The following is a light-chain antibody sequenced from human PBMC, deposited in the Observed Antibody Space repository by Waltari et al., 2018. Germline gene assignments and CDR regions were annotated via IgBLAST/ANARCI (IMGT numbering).Light chain of an antibody. CDR2: YAA. CDR1: QSIGSR. J-gene: IGKJ2*01. Sequence: DIVLTQTPDSPSVTPKEKVTPTCRASQSIGSRLHWYQLKPAQSPKLLIQYAAQSVTGVPSRFMGGSSGTEFTLTITSLETEDSAVYYCLQSSSLPYTFGRGTKVEIK. CDR3: LQSSSLPYT. V-gene: IGKV6D-21*02.